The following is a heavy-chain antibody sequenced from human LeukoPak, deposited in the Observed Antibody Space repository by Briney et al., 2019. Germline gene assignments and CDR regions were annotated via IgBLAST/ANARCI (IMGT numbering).Heavy chain of an antibody. D-gene: IGHD2-21*02. V-gene: IGHV4-38-2*01. CDR2: IYHSGST. CDR1: GYSISSGYY. J-gene: IGHJ3*02. Sequence: SETLSLTCAVSGYSISSGYYWGWIRQPPGKGLEWIGSIYHSGSTYYNPSLKSRVTISVDTSKNQFSLKLSSVTAADTAVYYCARVGDYYRAFDTWGQGTMVTVSS. CDR3: ARVGDYYRAFDT.